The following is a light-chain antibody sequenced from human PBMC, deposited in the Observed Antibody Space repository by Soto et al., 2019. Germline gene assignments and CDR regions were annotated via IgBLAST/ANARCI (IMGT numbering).Light chain of an antibody. CDR3: QQYDNLPLT. Sequence: ESVLTQSPGTLSLSPGERATLSCRASQSVGSNLAWYQQKPGQAPRLLIFGASSRATGVPARFSGSGSGTEFTLTINSLQSEDFAVYFCQQYDNLPLTFGPGTKVDIK. CDR1: QSVGSN. J-gene: IGKJ3*01. CDR2: GAS. V-gene: IGKV3-15*01.